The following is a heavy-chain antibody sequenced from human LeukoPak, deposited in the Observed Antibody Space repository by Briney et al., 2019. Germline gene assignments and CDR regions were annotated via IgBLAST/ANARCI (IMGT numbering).Heavy chain of an antibody. CDR3: ARGLYDSSN. V-gene: IGHV3-23*01. CDR1: GFTFSSYA. D-gene: IGHD3-22*01. J-gene: IGHJ4*02. CDR2: ISGSGDST. Sequence: GGSLRLSCAASGFTFSSYAMSWVRQAPGKGLEWVSGISGSGDSTYYADSVKGRFTISRDNSKNTLYLQMNSLRAEDTAVYYCARGLYDSSNWGQGTLVTVSS.